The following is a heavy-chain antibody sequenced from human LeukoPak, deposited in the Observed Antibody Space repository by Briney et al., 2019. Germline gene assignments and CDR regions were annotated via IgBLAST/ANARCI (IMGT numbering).Heavy chain of an antibody. CDR3: ARLQPYDCSSTSCLSYYFDY. CDR1: GGSISSYY. V-gene: IGHV4-59*08. CDR2: IYYSGST. J-gene: IGHJ4*02. Sequence: SETLSLTCTVSGGSISSYYWSWIRQPPGKGLEWIGYIYYSGSTNYNPSLKSRVTISVDTSKNQFSLKLSSVTAADTVVYYCARLQPYDCSSTSCLSYYFDYWGQGTLVTVSS. D-gene: IGHD2-2*01.